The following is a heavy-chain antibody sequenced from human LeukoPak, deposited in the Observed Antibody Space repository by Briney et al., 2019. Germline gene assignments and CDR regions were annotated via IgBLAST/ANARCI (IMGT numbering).Heavy chain of an antibody. J-gene: IGHJ4*02. Sequence: GGSLRLSCVASAFTFSSYWMTWVRQAPGKGLEWVASIKQDGSEKYYVDSVKGRFIISRDNAKNSLYLQMNSLRAEDTAVYYCARDGGYCSSGTCYSTYWGQGTLVTVSS. D-gene: IGHD2-15*01. CDR3: ARDGGYCSSGTCYSTY. CDR1: AFTFSSYW. CDR2: IKQDGSEK. V-gene: IGHV3-7*03.